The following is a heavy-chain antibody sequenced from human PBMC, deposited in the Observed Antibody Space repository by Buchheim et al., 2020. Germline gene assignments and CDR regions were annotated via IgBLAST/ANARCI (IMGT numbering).Heavy chain of an antibody. CDR1: GFAFKNYG. D-gene: IGHD3-10*01. J-gene: IGHJ6*02. CDR2: ISYDGNKK. V-gene: IGHV3-30*18. Sequence: QVQVVESGGGVVQPGGSLRLSCAASGFAFKNYGMHWVRQAPGKGLEWVALISYDGNKKYYGDSVKGRFLISRDNSKNTLYLQMNSMRAEDTAVYHCAKAHYYGSGDYYSRLGYFFGRGVWGPGTT. CDR3: AKAHYYGSGDYYSRLGYFFGRGV.